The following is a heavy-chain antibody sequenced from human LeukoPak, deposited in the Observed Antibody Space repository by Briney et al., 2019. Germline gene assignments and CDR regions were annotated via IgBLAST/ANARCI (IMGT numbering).Heavy chain of an antibody. CDR1: GFTVSSNY. D-gene: IGHD3-3*01. CDR3: ARGTYDFWSGYPYSYFFDY. CDR2: IYSGGSI. Sequence: GGSLRLSCAASGFTVSSNYMSWVRQAPGKGLEWVSVIYSGGSIYYADSVQGRFTISRDISKNTLYLQMNSLRAEDTAVYYCARGTYDFWSGYPYSYFFDYWGQGTLVTVSS. J-gene: IGHJ4*02. V-gene: IGHV3-53*01.